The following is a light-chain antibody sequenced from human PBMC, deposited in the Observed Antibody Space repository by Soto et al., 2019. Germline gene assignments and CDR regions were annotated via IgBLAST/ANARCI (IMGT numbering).Light chain of an antibody. CDR2: DVT. CDR1: NRDVCGYNY. Sequence: QSLMTPPASGSGAPGQSISIPRPRTNRDVCGYNYVSWYQHHPGKAPKLIIYDVTNRPSGVSNPFSGSKSGNTASLTISGLQPEDEADYYCSSYTTSNTRQIVFGTGTKVTVL. CDR3: SSYTTSNTRQIV. J-gene: IGLJ1*01. V-gene: IGLV2-14*03.